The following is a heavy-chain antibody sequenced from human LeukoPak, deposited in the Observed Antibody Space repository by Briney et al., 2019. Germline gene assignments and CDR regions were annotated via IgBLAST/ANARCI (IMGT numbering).Heavy chain of an antibody. J-gene: IGHJ3*01. D-gene: IGHD3-16*02. CDR1: GFTFSVSA. V-gene: IGHV3-23*01. CDR2: VSFSGANT. Sequence: GGSLRLSCAASGFTFSVSAMTWVRQAPGKGLEWVALVSFSGANTYYADSVKGRFSISRDNSKDTVYLQMNSLRAEDTAIYYCARDIELSTWGRGTMVTVSS. CDR3: ARDIELST.